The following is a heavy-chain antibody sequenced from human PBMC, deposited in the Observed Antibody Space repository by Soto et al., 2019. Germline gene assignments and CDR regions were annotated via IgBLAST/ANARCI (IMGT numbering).Heavy chain of an antibody. Sequence: SGPTLVNPTETLTLTCTVSGFSLTTGKMGVSWIRQPPGKALEWLAHIFSDNERSYSTSLQGRLTISKDTSGSQVVLSMTNVDPVDTATYYCARMNVDSYQCYFAMDVWGQGTTDTDSS. V-gene: IGHV2-26*01. CDR1: GFSLTTGKMG. CDR3: ARMNVDSYQCYFAMDV. CDR2: IFSDNER. J-gene: IGHJ6*02. D-gene: IGHD4-17*01.